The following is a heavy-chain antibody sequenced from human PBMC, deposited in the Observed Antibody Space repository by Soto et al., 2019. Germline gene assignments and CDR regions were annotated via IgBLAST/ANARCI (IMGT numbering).Heavy chain of an antibody. CDR1: GFTVSSNY. D-gene: IGHD3-10*01. CDR2: IYSGGST. CDR3: ARDRYYGSGIRYGMDV. V-gene: IGHV3-53*01. Sequence: EVQLVESGGGLIQPGGSLRLSCAASGFTVSSNYMSWVRQAPGKGLEWVSVIYSGGSTYYADSVKGRFTISRDNSKNTLYLQMNRLRAEDTAVYYCARDRYYGSGIRYGMDVWGQGTTVTVSS. J-gene: IGHJ6*02.